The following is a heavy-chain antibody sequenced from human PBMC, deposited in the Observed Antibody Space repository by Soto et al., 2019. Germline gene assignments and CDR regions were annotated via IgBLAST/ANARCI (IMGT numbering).Heavy chain of an antibody. J-gene: IGHJ4*02. D-gene: IGHD2-8*02. CDR1: GYNFDTSW. Sequence: GESLKISCKVSGYNFDTSWIAWVRQMPGEGLEWLGIIYPDDSDTRYSPSFLGQVTISADKSIKTTYLQWSSLKASDTAIYFCASSVLVTSTMNYFDLWGQGTLVTVSS. V-gene: IGHV5-51*01. CDR2: IYPDDSDT. CDR3: ASSVLVTSTMNYFDL.